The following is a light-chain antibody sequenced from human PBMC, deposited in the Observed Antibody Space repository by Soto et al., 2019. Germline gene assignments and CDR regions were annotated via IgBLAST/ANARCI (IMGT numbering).Light chain of an antibody. Sequence: QSVLTQPASVSGSPGQSITISCTGTRTDVGGYNFVSWYQQHPGKAPKLIIYEVSNRPSGVSNRFSGSTSDNTASLTISGLQAEDEADYYCCSYVSSKTYVFGNGTKVTVL. CDR2: EVS. CDR3: CSYVSSKTYV. V-gene: IGLV2-14*01. J-gene: IGLJ1*01. CDR1: RTDVGGYNF.